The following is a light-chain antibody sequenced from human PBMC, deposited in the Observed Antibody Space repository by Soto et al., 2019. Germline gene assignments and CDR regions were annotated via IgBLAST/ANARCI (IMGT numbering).Light chain of an antibody. CDR3: QSYDTRLGAEL. CDR2: GNT. J-gene: IGLJ3*02. V-gene: IGLV1-40*01. Sequence: QCVLTQPPSVSGAPGQRVTLSCTGSSSNFGARYDVHWYQHIPGKAPKLIIFGNTNRPSGVPDRFSGSRSGTSASLVIAGLQPEDEAHYYCQSYDTRLGAELFGGGTKLTVL. CDR1: SSNFGARYD.